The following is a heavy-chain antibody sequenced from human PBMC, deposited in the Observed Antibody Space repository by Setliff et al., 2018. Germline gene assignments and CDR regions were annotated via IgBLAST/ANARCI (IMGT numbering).Heavy chain of an antibody. D-gene: IGHD3-3*01. J-gene: IGHJ4*02. V-gene: IGHV3-23*03. CDR2: IYSGGST. CDR1: GFTFSSYA. CDR3: TTLVDLEWLFQL. Sequence: HPGGFLRLSCAASGFTFSSYAMSWVRQAPGKGLEWVSVIYSGGSTYYADSVKGRFTISRDDSKNTLYLQMNSLKTEDTAVYYCTTLVDLEWLFQLGGQGTLVTVSS.